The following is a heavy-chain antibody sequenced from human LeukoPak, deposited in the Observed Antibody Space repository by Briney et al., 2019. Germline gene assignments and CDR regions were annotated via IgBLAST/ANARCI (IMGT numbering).Heavy chain of an antibody. CDR3: ATTRYSSASYSVY. J-gene: IGHJ4*02. CDR1: GFTFSDYY. V-gene: IGHV3-11*04. D-gene: IGHD6-19*01. Sequence: GGSLRLSCAVSGFTFSDYYTSCIPQAPGKGLEWVSYSSSGDSAIYYAESVNGRFTISRDNAKNSVYLQMNSLRAEDTAVYYCATTRYSSASYSVYWGQGTLVTVSS. CDR2: SSSGDSAI.